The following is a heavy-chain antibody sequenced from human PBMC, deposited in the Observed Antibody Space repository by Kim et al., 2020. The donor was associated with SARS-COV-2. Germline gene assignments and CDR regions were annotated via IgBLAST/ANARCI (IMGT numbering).Heavy chain of an antibody. CDR1: GYTFTGYY. CDR3: ARGYYGDYGLDV. Sequence: ASVKVSCKASGYTFTGYYMHWVRQAPGQGLEWMGWINPNSGGTNYAQKFQGWVTMTRDTSISTAYMELSRLRSDDTAVYYCARGYYGDYGLDVWCQGTTVTVSS. V-gene: IGHV1-2*04. J-gene: IGHJ6*02. D-gene: IGHD3-22*01. CDR2: INPNSGGT.